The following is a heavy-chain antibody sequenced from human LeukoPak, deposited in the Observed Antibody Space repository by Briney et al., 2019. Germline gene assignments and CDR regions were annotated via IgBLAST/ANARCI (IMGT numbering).Heavy chain of an antibody. CDR2: ISGSGGST. V-gene: IGHV3-23*01. Sequence: GGSLRLSCAASGFTFSSYAMSWVRQAPGKGLEWVSAISGSGGSTYYADSVKGRFTISRDNSKNTLYLQMNSLRAEDTAVYYCAIGPALRFLEWLPLDYFDYWGQGTLVTVSS. CDR3: AIGPALRFLEWLPLDYFDY. D-gene: IGHD3-3*01. CDR1: GFTFSSYA. J-gene: IGHJ4*02.